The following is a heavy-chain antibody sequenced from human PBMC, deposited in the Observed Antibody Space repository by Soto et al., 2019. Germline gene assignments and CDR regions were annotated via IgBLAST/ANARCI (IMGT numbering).Heavy chain of an antibody. CDR2: IKHSGST. CDR3: ARGGAGGTENRFDP. D-gene: IGHD1-26*01. J-gene: IGHJ5*02. V-gene: IGHV4-34*01. Sequence: QVQLQQWGAGLLKPSETLSLTCAVYGGSFSGYYRSWIRQPPGKGLEWIGEIKHSGSTNYNPSLKSRVTISVDTSKNQFSLKLSSVTAADTAVYYCARGGAGGTENRFDPWGQGTLVTVSS. CDR1: GGSFSGYY.